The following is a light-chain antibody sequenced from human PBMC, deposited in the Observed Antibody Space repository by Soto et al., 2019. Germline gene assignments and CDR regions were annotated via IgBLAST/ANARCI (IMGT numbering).Light chain of an antibody. CDR2: DAS. CDR1: QSISSW. V-gene: IGKV1-5*01. CDR3: QQYNSRRT. Sequence: DIQITQSPSTLSASVGDRVTITCRASQSISSWLAWYQQKPGKAPKLLIYDASSLESGVPSRFSGSGSGTEFTLTISXLQPDDFATYYCQQYNSRRTFGQGTKVDTK. J-gene: IGKJ1*01.